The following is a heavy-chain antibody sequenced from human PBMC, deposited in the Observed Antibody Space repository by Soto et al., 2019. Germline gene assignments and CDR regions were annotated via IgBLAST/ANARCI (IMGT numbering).Heavy chain of an antibody. CDR3: ARRGLVGATTFDY. J-gene: IGHJ4*02. V-gene: IGHV4-39*01. CDR2: IYYRGST. CDR1: GGSISSSRSY. Sequence: QLQLQESGPGLVKPSETLSLTCTVSGGSISSSRSYWGWIRQPPGKGLECIGSIYYRGSTYSSPALKSRVTISGDTSKTQCSLKLSSVTAADTAVYYCARRGLVGATTFDYWGQGTLVTVSS. D-gene: IGHD1-26*01.